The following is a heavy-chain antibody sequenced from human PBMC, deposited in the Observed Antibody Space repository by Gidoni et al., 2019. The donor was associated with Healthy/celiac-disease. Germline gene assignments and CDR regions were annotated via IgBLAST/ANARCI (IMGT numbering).Heavy chain of an antibody. CDR1: GGTFSSYA. Sequence: QVQLVQSWAVVKKPGSSVKVYCKASGGTFSSYAISWVRQARGQGPEGMGWIIASVGTANYAQQCQCRVTITEDESTSTAYMEMSSLRSEKTAVYDGERAGITGTTELLDYYYYDGMDVWGQGTTVTVSS. V-gene: IGHV1-69*11. J-gene: IGHJ6*02. D-gene: IGHD1-7*01. CDR3: ERAGITGTTELLDYYYYDGMDV. CDR2: IIASVGTA.